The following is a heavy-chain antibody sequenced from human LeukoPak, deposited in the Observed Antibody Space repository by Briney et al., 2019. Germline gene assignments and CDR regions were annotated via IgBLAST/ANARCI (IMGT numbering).Heavy chain of an antibody. Sequence: PGGSLRLSCAASGFTFDDYAMHWVRQAPGKGLEWVSLISGDGGSTYYADSVKGRFTISRDNSKNTLYLQMDSLRAEDTAVYYCAKRVVPAAIAGFIDYWGQGTLVTVSS. D-gene: IGHD2-2*02. CDR3: AKRVVPAAIAGFIDY. J-gene: IGHJ4*02. CDR1: GFTFDDYA. V-gene: IGHV3-43*02. CDR2: ISGDGGST.